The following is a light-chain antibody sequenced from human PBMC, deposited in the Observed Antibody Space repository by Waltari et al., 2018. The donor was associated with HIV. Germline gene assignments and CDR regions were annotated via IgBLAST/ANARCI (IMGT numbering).Light chain of an antibody. V-gene: IGKV3-15*01. CDR1: QRVSSN. CDR3: QQRSKWPTT. J-gene: IGKJ1*01. Sequence: IVLTPSPATLSVSPGPRATLSFRASQRVSSNLAWYQHKPGQAPRLFIYGASTRATGIPARFSGSGSGTDFTLTISSLQSEDFAVYYCQQRSKWPTTIGQGTKVEMK. CDR2: GAS.